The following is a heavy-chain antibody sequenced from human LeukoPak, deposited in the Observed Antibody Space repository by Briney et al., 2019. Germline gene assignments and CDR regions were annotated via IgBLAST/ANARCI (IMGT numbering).Heavy chain of an antibody. D-gene: IGHD5-24*01. J-gene: IGHJ5*02. CDR1: GFTFSNYW. V-gene: IGHV3-7*05. CDR3: ARASDPWLQLT. Sequence: GGSLRLSCAASGFTFSNYWMIWVRQTPGKGLEWVGNIKQDGSEKRYADSVRGRFSISRDNAQTSLYLQMNSLRAEDTAVYYCARASDPWLQLTWGQGTLVTVSS. CDR2: IKQDGSEK.